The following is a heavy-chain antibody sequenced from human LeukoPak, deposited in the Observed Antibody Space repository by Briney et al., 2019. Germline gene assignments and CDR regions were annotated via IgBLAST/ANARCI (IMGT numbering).Heavy chain of an antibody. J-gene: IGHJ4*02. CDR2: IRGSSNYI. V-gene: IGHV3-21*01. CDR1: GFTFTSHS. D-gene: IGHD3-16*01. CDR3: ARITVSGGGIDY. Sequence: GGSLRLSCAASGFTFTSHSMNWVRQAPGKGLEWVSSIRGSSNYIYYADSVKGRFTVSRDNAKNSLYLQMNSLRAEDTAVYFCARITVSGGGIDYWGQGTLATVSS.